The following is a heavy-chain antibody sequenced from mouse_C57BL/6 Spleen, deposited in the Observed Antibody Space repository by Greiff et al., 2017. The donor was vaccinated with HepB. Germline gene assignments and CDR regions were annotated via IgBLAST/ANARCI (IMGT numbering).Heavy chain of an antibody. D-gene: IGHD1-1*01. CDR2: IDPSDSET. Sequence: QVQLQQPGAELVRPGSSVKLSCKASGYTFTSYWMHWVKQRPIQGLEWIGNIDPSDSETHYNQKFKDKATLTVDKSSSTAYMQLSSLTSEDSAVYYCARLGVTTVVATVDYWGQGTILTVSS. V-gene: IGHV1-52*01. CDR1: GYTFTSYW. J-gene: IGHJ2*01. CDR3: ARLGVTTVVATVDY.